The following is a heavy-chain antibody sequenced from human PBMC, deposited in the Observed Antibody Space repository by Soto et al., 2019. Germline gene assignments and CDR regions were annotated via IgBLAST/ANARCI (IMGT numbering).Heavy chain of an antibody. J-gene: IGHJ4*02. CDR1: VGSISSSSYY. CDR3: ARESSNSPEAFDY. V-gene: IGHV4-39*07. D-gene: IGHD6-6*01. Sequence: LSETLSLTCTVSVGSISSSSYYWGWIRQPPGKGLEWIGNIYYSGSTNYNPSLKSRVTISLDTSNNQLSLQLSSVTAADTAVFYCARESSNSPEAFDYWGQGALVTVS. CDR2: IYYSGST.